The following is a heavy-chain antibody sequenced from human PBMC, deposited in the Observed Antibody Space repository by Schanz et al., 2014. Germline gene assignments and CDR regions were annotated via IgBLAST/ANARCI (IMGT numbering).Heavy chain of an antibody. V-gene: IGHV3-23*01. J-gene: IGHJ5*01. CDR3: SKDKQGSRSDDS. CDR1: GFTFSNHA. CDR2: ISGSGAST. Sequence: EVHLLESGGGLVQPGGSLRLSCAASGFTFSNHALSWVRQAPGKGLEWVSAISGSGASTYYADSVKGRFIVSRDNSKNTLYLEMNRLRVDDTAVYYCSKDKQGSRSDDSWGQGTLVTVSS. D-gene: IGHD2-15*01.